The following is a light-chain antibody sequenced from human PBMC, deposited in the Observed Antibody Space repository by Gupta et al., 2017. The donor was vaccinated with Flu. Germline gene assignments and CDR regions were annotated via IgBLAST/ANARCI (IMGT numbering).Light chain of an antibody. CDR2: ENN. Sequence: SSNIGADYDVHWYQQLPGTAPKLLIYENNNRPSGAPDRFSASKSGTSASLAITGLQTEDEADYYCQSYDSSLTAWVFGGGTKLTVL. CDR1: SSNIGADYD. V-gene: IGLV1-40*01. J-gene: IGLJ3*02. CDR3: QSYDSSLTAWV.